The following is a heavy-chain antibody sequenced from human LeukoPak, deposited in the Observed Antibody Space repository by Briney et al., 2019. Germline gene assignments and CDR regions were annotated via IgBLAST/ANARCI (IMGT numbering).Heavy chain of an antibody. CDR3: AKVVVVVPAAMGGFDY. V-gene: IGHV3-23*01. Sequence: QPGGSLRLSCAASGFTFSSYAMSWVRQAPGKGLEWVSAISGSGGSTYYADSVKGRFTISRDNSKNTLYLQMNSLRAEDTAVYYCAKVVVVVPAAMGGFDYWGQGTLVTVSS. D-gene: IGHD2-2*01. J-gene: IGHJ4*02. CDR2: ISGSGGST. CDR1: GFTFSSYA.